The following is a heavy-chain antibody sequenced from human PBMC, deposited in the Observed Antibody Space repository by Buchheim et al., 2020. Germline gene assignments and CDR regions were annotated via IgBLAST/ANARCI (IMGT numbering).Heavy chain of an antibody. CDR1: GFTFSGSA. CDR2: IRSKANSYAT. V-gene: IGHV3-73*02. CDR3: TRHPSGYDYYYYYMDV. D-gene: IGHD3-22*01. J-gene: IGHJ6*03. Sequence: EVQLVESGGGLVQPGGSLKLSCAASGFTFSGSAMHWVRQASGKGLEWVGRIRSKANSYATAYAASVKGRFTISRDDSKNTAYLQMNSLKTEDTAVYYCTRHPSGYDYYYYYMDVWGKGTT.